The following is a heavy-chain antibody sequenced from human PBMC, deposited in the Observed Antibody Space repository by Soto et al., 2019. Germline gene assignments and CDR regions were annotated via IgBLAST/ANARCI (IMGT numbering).Heavy chain of an antibody. CDR1: GGSCSGYY. V-gene: IGHV4-34*01. J-gene: IGHJ6*02. CDR3: ARADRTLVTSYSLDV. D-gene: IGHD2-21*02. CDR2: INHSGTI. Sequence: SETLSLTCACYGGSCSGYYWSWIRQPPGKGLEWIGEINHSGTINFNPSLKSRLTISLDTSKKHFSLKLSSVTDADTAAYYCARADRTLVTSYSLDVWGQGTTVTVSS.